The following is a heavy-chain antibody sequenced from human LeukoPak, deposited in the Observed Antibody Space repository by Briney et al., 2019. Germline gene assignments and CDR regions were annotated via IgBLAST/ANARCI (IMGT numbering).Heavy chain of an antibody. Sequence: SQTLSLTCAISGDSVSSNRVTWNWIRQSPSRGLEWLGRTYYRSTWYNDYAVSVRGRITVNPDTSKNQFSLHLNSVTPEDTAVYYCARRLTQYDCFDPWGQGILVTVSS. CDR2: TYYRSTWYN. D-gene: IGHD2-2*01. J-gene: IGHJ5*02. V-gene: IGHV6-1*01. CDR3: ARRLTQYDCFDP. CDR1: GDSVSSNRVT.